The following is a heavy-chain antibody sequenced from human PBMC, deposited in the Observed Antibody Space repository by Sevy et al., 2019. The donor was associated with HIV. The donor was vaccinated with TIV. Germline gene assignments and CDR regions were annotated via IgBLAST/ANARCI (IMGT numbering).Heavy chain of an antibody. CDR2: INPSGGST. Sequence: ASVKVSCKASGYRFTSYTMHWVRQAPGQGLEWMGIINPSGGSTSQAQKFQGRVTLTRDTSTSTVYMGLSSLRSEDTAVYYCARVGPAAGIRPYFDYWGQGTLVTVSS. CDR1: GYRFTSYT. J-gene: IGHJ4*02. CDR3: ARVGPAAGIRPYFDY. D-gene: IGHD6-13*01. V-gene: IGHV1-46*01.